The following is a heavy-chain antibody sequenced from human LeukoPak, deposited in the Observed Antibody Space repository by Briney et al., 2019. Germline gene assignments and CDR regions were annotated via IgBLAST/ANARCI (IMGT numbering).Heavy chain of an antibody. CDR2: MNPNSGNT. J-gene: IGHJ4*02. Sequence: ASVKVSCKASGYTFSSYDINWVRQATGQGLEWMGYMNPNSGNTGYAQKLQGRVTITSDTSRSTAYMELSSLRSEDTAVYYCAREGFDYWGQGTLVTVSS. CDR1: GYTFSSYD. V-gene: IGHV1-8*03. CDR3: AREGFDY.